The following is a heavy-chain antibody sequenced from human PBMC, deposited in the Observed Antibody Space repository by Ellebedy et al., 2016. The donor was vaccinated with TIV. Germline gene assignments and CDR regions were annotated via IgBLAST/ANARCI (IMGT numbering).Heavy chain of an antibody. CDR3: ARAGGRHSTGSGFY. CDR1: GFTFSSYW. J-gene: IGHJ4*02. CDR2: INTDGSYT. D-gene: IGHD2-2*01. V-gene: IGHV3-74*01. Sequence: GESLKISCAASGFTFSSYWMHWVRQAPGQGLVWVSHINTDGSYTTYADSVKGRFTISRDNAKNSLYLQMSNLRAEDTAVFYCARAGGRHSTGSGFYWGQGTRVTVST.